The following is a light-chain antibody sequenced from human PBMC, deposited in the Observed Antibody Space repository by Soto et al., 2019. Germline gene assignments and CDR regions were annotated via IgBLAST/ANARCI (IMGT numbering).Light chain of an antibody. CDR2: GAS. V-gene: IGKV3-20*01. Sequence: EVVMTQSPATLSVSPGERATLSCRASQTVSRNLAWYQQRPGQAPRLLIYGASSRATGIPDRFSGSGSETDFTLTITRLEPEDFAMYYCQQYSSSRTFGQGTKVDI. CDR1: QTVSRN. CDR3: QQYSSSRT. J-gene: IGKJ1*01.